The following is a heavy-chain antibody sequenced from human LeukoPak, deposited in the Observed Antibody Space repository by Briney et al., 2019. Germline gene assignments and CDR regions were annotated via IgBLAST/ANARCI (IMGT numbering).Heavy chain of an antibody. Sequence: SETLSLTCTVSGGSISSGGYYWSWIRQHPGKGLEWIGYIYYSGSTYYNPSLKSRVTISVDTSKNQFSLKLTSVTAADTAVYYCARDRTYYFDSSGYPTGVFDIWGQGTMVTVSS. J-gene: IGHJ3*02. CDR2: IYYSGST. CDR3: ARDRTYYFDSSGYPTGVFDI. V-gene: IGHV4-31*03. D-gene: IGHD3-22*01. CDR1: GGSISSGGYY.